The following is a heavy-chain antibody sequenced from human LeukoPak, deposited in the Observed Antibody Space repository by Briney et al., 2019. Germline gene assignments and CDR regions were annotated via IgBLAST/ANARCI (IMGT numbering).Heavy chain of an antibody. CDR2: IYYSGST. J-gene: IGHJ3*02. Sequence: PSQTLSLTCTVSDGSISSGDHYWSWIRQHPGMGLEWVGYIYYSGSTYYNPSLKSRVTISVDTSKNQFSLKLSSVTAADTAVYYCVSRQQLVQGAFDIWGQGTMVTVSS. CDR3: VSRQQLVQGAFDI. CDR1: DGSISSGDHY. D-gene: IGHD6-13*01. V-gene: IGHV4-31*03.